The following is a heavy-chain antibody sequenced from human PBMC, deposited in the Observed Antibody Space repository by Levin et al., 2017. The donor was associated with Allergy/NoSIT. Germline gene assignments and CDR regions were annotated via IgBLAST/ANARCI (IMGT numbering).Heavy chain of an antibody. CDR1: GFTFDDYG. V-gene: IGHV3-20*01. Sequence: PGGSLRLSCAASGFTFDDYGMSWVRQAPGKGLEWVSGINWNGGSTGYADSVKGRLTISRDNATNSLYLQMNSLRAADTALYHCASNRFTMNIHDSFDIWSQGTMVIVSS. D-gene: IGHD2/OR15-2a*01. J-gene: IGHJ3*02. CDR3: ASNRFTMNIHDSFDI. CDR2: INWNGGST.